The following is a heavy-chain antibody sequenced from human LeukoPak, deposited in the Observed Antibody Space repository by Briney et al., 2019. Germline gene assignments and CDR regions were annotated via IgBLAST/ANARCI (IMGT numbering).Heavy chain of an antibody. J-gene: IGHJ5*02. CDR3: ATWVAAAGSFDP. V-gene: IGHV1-46*01. D-gene: IGHD6-13*01. CDR1: GYTFTSNY. CDR2: IYPRDGST. Sequence: ASVKVSCKASGYTFTSNYIHWVRQAPGQGLEWMGMIYPRDGSTSYAQKFQGRVTVTRDTSTSTVHMELSSLRSEDTAVYYCATWVAAAGSFDPWGQGTLVTVSS.